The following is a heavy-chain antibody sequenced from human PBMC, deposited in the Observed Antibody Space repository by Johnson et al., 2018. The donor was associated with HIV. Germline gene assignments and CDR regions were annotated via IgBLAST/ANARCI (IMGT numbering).Heavy chain of an antibody. CDR1: GFTVSSNY. D-gene: IGHD6-13*01. CDR2: IYSGGST. J-gene: IGHJ3*02. CDR3: ARVGQLARTHAFDI. V-gene: IGHV3-66*02. Sequence: VQLVESGGGLAQPGGSLRLSCAASGFTVSSNYMNWVRQAPGKGLEWVSVIYSGGSTYYADPVKGRLTISRDNSKNTVYLQMNSLRDEDTAGYYCARVGQLARTHAFDIWGQGTMVTVSS.